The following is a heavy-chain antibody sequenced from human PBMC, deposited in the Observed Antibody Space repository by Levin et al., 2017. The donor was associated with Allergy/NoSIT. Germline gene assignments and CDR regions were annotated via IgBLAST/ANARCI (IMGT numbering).Heavy chain of an antibody. V-gene: IGHV6-1*01. CDR2: TYYRSEWNN. CDR3: ARVGSGSENYFREFDI. CDR1: GDSVSSNSAA. J-gene: IGHJ3*02. Sequence: PSETLSLTCVISGDSVSSNSAAWNWIRQSPSRGLEWLGRTYYRSEWNNDYAVSVKSRITINPATAKNQLSLHLNSLTPEDTAGYYCARVGSGSENYFREFDIWGQGTLVTVSS. D-gene: IGHD3-10*01.